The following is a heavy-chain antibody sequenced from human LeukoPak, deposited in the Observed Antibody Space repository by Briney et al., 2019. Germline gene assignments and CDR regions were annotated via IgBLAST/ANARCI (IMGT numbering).Heavy chain of an antibody. V-gene: IGHV4-59*01. J-gene: IGHJ6*03. CDR1: GGSISDYY. CDR3: ARGDFCSKSNCYLRPMDV. CDR2: IYYSGST. D-gene: IGHD3-3*01. Sequence: SETLTLTCTVSGGSISDYYWNWIRQPPGKGLEWIGYIYYSGSTTYNPSLKSRVTMSVDTAKNQFSLKLRSVTAADTAVYFCARGDFCSKSNCYLRPMDVWGKGTTVTVSS.